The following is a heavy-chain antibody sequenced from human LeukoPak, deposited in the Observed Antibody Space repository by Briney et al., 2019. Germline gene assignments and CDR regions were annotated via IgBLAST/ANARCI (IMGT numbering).Heavy chain of an antibody. D-gene: IGHD5-24*01. CDR3: ARKLPRRGFDY. V-gene: IGHV1-69*06. CDR1: GGTFSSYA. Sequence: SVKVSCKASGGTFSSYAISWMRQAPGQGLEWMGGIIPIFGTANYAQKFQGRVTITADKSTSTAYMELSSLRSEDTAVYYCARKLPRRGFDYWGQGTLVTVSS. J-gene: IGHJ4*02. CDR2: IIPIFGTA.